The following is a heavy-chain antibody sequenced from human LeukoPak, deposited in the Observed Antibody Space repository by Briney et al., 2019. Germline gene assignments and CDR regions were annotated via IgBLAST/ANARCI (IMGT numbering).Heavy chain of an antibody. J-gene: IGHJ4*02. CDR3: ARDPDDYGDYSYFDY. D-gene: IGHD4-17*01. CDR2: IWYDGSSK. Sequence: GGSLRLSCAASGFTFSSYGMHWVRQAPGKGLEWVAAIWYDGSSKYYADSVKGRFTISRDNSKNTLFLQMNSLRAEDTAVYYCARDPDDYGDYSYFDYWGQGTLVTASS. V-gene: IGHV3-33*01. CDR1: GFTFSSYG.